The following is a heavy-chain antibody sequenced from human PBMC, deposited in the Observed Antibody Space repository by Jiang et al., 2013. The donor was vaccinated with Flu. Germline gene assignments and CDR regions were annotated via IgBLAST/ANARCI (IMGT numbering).Heavy chain of an antibody. CDR3: ATTATPGIAAASDY. D-gene: IGHD6-13*01. V-gene: IGHV3-7*03. Sequence: RLSCAASGFTFSSYCMTWVRQAPGKGLEWVAKIKQDGSEKYYVDSVKGRFTISRDNAENSLYLQMNSLRAEDTAVYYCATTATPGIAAASDYWGQGTLVTVSS. CDR2: IKQDGSEK. CDR1: GFTFSSYC. J-gene: IGHJ4*02.